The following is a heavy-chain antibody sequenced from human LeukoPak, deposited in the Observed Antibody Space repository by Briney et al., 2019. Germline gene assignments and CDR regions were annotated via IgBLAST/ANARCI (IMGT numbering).Heavy chain of an antibody. CDR3: ARGGHCSGVGCSPTLFAX. D-gene: IGHD2-15*01. CDR2: IRGFDSTI. J-gene: IGHJ4*02. CDR1: GFTFSSYE. Sequence: GGSLRLSCAASGFTFSSYEMNWVRQAPGKGLEWVSYIRGFDSTIYYADSVKGRFTISRDNAKNSLYLQMNSLRAEDTAVYYCARGGHCSGVGCSPTLFAXWGQGTLVSVSS. V-gene: IGHV3-48*03.